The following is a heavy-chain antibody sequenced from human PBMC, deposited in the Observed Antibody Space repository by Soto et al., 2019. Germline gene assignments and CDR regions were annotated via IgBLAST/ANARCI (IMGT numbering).Heavy chain of an antibody. CDR2: IIPIFGTA. D-gene: IGHD1-7*01. J-gene: IGHJ6*02. V-gene: IGHV1-69*01. CDR1: GGTFSSYA. Sequence: QVQLVQSGAEVKKPGSSVKVSCKASGGTFSSYAISWVRQAPGQGLEWMGGIIPIFGTANYAQKFQGRVTITADESTSTAYMELSSLRSEDTAVYYCARDDRPPSITGTPRPYYYYGMDVWGQGTTVTVSS. CDR3: ARDDRPPSITGTPRPYYYYGMDV.